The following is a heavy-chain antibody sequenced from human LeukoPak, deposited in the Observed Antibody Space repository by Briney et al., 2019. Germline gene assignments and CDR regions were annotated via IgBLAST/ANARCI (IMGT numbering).Heavy chain of an antibody. D-gene: IGHD1-26*01. V-gene: IGHV3-30*02. CDR1: GFTFSSYA. CDR3: AKDLSGGIVADY. J-gene: IGHJ4*02. CDR2: IRYDVSNK. Sequence: GGSLRLSCAASGFTFSSYAIHWVRQAPGKGLEWVAFIRYDVSNKYYADSVKGRFTISRDNSKNTLYLQMNSLRAEDTAVYYCAKDLSGGIVADYWGQGTLVTVSS.